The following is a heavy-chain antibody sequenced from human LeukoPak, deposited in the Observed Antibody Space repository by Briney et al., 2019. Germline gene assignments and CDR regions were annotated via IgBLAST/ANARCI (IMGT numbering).Heavy chain of an antibody. J-gene: IGHJ6*03. D-gene: IGHD3-3*01. CDR3: AKVFGVEYFYYMDV. Sequence: GGSLRLSCAASGFSFSSYSMNWVRRAPGKGLEWISYIGASSATIYYADSVQGRFTISRDNAKNSLYLQMDNLRAEDTAVYYCAKVFGVEYFYYMDVWGNGATVIVSS. CDR2: IGASSATI. V-gene: IGHV3-48*04. CDR1: GFSFSSYS.